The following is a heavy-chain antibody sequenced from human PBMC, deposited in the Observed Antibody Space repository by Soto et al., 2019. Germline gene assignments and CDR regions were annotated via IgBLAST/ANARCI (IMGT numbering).Heavy chain of an antibody. Sequence: QVQLVQSGAEVKKPGSSVKVSCKASGDTFSTYTITWMRQAPGQGLEWMGGIIPRSATSNYAQKFQGRVTNTADKSTSTAYIGLSSLRSHDTAVYYCAREAPVLVPSPVISVYFYHPMDVWGQGTTVTVSS. CDR1: GDTFSTYT. J-gene: IGHJ6*02. D-gene: IGHD3-3*02. V-gene: IGHV1-69*14. CDR3: AREAPVLVPSPVISVYFYHPMDV. CDR2: IIPRSATS.